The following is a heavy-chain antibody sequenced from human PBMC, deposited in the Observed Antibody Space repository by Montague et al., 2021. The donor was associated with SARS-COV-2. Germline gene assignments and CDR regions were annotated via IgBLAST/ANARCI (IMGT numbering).Heavy chain of an antibody. V-gene: IGHV4-61*01. Sequence: SETLSLTCTVTSDSVISDKYYWSWIRQPPGKGLEWIGFIYDSGSTSYNPSLHSRVTITIDTSKNQFSLNLMSVTPADTAVYYCVKDSGYPWGQEPWSPSPQ. CDR2: IYDSGST. J-gene: IGHJ5*02. D-gene: IGHD3-22*01. CDR3: VKDSGYP. CDR1: SDSVISDKYY.